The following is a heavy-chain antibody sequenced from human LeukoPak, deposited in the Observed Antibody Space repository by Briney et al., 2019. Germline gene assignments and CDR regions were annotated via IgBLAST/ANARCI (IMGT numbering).Heavy chain of an antibody. D-gene: IGHD1-26*01. CDR1: GYTFTSYY. Sequence: GASVKVSYKASGYTFTSYYMHWVRQAPGQGLEWMGIINPSGGSTSYTQKFQGRVTMTRDTSTSTVYMELSSLRSEDTAVYYCARVREVGAPAGSYYFDYWGQGTLVTVSS. CDR3: ARVREVGAPAGSYYFDY. V-gene: IGHV1-46*01. J-gene: IGHJ4*02. CDR2: INPSGGST.